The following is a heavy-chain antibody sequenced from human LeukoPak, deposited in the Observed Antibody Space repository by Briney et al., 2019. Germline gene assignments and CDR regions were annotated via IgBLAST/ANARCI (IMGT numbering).Heavy chain of an antibody. V-gene: IGHV1-18*01. Sequence: SIQVLCKAFWYTFISSGFCWVSQPPRQRGEWMGGYIDSNGNTNYAQKLQGRVTMTTDTSTSTVYMELRSLRSDDTAVYYCARDVTMVRGAQGYWGQGTLVTVSS. J-gene: IGHJ4*02. CDR2: YIDSNGNT. CDR3: ARDVTMVRGAQGY. D-gene: IGHD3-10*01. CDR1: WYTFISSG.